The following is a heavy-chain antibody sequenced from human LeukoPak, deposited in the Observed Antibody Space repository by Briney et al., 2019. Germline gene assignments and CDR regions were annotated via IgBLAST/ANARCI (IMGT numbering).Heavy chain of an antibody. J-gene: IGHJ6*03. CDR2: IYYSGST. Sequence: SETLSLTCTVSGGSISSSSYYWGWIRQPPGKGLEWIGSIYYSGSTYYNPSLKSRVTISVDTSKNQFSLKLSSVTAADTAVYYCARKGPGYCGGDCYSGTVDYYYYMDVWGKGTTVTVSS. D-gene: IGHD2-21*02. CDR3: ARKGPGYCGGDCYSGTVDYYYYMDV. CDR1: GGSISSSSYY. V-gene: IGHV4-39*07.